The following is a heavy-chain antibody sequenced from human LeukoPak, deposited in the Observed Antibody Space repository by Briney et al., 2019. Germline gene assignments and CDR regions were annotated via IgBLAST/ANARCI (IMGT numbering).Heavy chain of an antibody. CDR2: IYYSGST. D-gene: IGHD3-3*01. CDR1: GVSISSSSYY. V-gene: IGHV4-39*01. CDR3: ARHCGDYDFWSGYPNWFDP. J-gene: IGHJ5*02. Sequence: SETLSLTCTVSGVSISSSSYYWGWIRQPPGKGLEWIVSIYYSGSTYYNPSLKSRVTISVDTSKNQFSLKLSSVTAADTAVYYCARHCGDYDFWSGYPNWFDPWGQGTLVTVSS.